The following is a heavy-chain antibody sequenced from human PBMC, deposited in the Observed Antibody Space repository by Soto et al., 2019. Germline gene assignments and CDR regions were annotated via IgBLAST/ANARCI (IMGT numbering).Heavy chain of an antibody. CDR1: GFTFSSYA. J-gene: IGHJ5*02. CDR3: ANQPSIVVVPAAIWFDP. D-gene: IGHD2-2*01. CDR2: ISGSGGST. V-gene: IGHV3-23*01. Sequence: GGSLRLSCAASGFTFSSYAMSWVRQAPGKGLEWVSAISGSGGSTYYADSVKGRFTISRDNSKNTLYLQMNSPRAEDTAVYYCANQPSIVVVPAAIWFDPWGQGTLVTVSS.